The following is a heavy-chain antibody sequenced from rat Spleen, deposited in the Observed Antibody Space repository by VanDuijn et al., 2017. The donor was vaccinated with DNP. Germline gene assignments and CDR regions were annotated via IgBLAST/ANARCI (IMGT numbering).Heavy chain of an antibody. J-gene: IGHJ4*01. D-gene: IGHD4-1*01. Sequence: EVQLVESGGGLVQPGRSLKLSCAASGFTLSNYYMAWVRQAPAKGLEWVASISTGRGTTYYPDSMKGRLTISRDNSKSTLYLQVDSLRSEDTATYYCARHMDTGPYYAMDVWGQGISVTVSS. CDR1: GFTLSNYY. CDR2: ISTGRGTT. V-gene: IGHV5-25*01. CDR3: ARHMDTGPYYAMDV.